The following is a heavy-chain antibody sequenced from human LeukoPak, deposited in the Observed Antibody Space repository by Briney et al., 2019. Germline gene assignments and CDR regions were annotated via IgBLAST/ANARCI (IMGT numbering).Heavy chain of an antibody. CDR3: AKDRVAVVVAAIVDY. D-gene: IGHD2-15*01. J-gene: IGHJ4*02. Sequence: PGGSLRLSCAASGFTFSSYWMHWVRQAPGKGLVWVSRINSDGSSTSYADSVKGRFTISRDSSKNTLYLQMNSLRAEDTAVYYCAKDRVAVVVAAIVDYWGQGTLVTVSS. CDR2: INSDGSST. V-gene: IGHV3-74*01. CDR1: GFTFSSYW.